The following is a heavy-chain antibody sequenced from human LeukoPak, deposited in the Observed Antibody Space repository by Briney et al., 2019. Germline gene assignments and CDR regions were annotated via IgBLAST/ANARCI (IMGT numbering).Heavy chain of an antibody. D-gene: IGHD6-19*01. CDR3: ARDRKGLVDY. J-gene: IGHJ4*02. V-gene: IGHV1-69*13. CDR1: GGTFSSYA. Sequence: ASVKVSCKASGGTFSSYAISWVRQAPGQGLEWMGGIIPIFGTANYAQKFQGRVTITADESTSTGYMELSSLRSEDTAVYYCARDRKGLVDYWGQGTLVTVSS. CDR2: IIPIFGTA.